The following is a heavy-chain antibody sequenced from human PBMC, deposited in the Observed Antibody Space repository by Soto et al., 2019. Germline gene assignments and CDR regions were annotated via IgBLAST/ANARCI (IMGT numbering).Heavy chain of an antibody. CDR1: GFTFSSYA. V-gene: IGHV3-30*04. Sequence: GGSLSLSCAASGFTFSSYAMHWVRQAPGKGLEWVAVISYDGSNKYYADSVKGRFTISRDNSKNTLYLQMNSLRAEDTAVYYCARGSRDGDAFDIWGQGTMVTVSS. CDR3: ARGSRDGDAFDI. CDR2: ISYDGSNK. J-gene: IGHJ3*02.